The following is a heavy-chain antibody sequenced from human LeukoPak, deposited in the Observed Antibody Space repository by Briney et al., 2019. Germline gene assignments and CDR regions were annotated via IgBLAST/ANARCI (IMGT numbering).Heavy chain of an antibody. D-gene: IGHD5-18*01. V-gene: IGHV4-34*01. CDR2: INHSGSN. CDR3: ARKRGYSYVVLLYDFDY. CDR1: GVSFSGYY. J-gene: IGHJ4*02. Sequence: KPSETLSLTCAVYGVSFSGYYWSWVRQPPGKGLEWVGEINHSGSNNYNPSLKRRVTISLDTSKNQFSMKLSSETAADTAVYYCARKRGYSYVVLLYDFDYWGQGTLVTVSS.